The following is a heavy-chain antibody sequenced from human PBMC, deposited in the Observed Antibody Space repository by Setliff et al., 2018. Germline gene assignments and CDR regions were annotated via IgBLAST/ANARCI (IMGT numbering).Heavy chain of an antibody. CDR1: GYTFTNYG. CDR3: ARVPLPLDIVVVVAATPLEYYYYMDV. J-gene: IGHJ6*03. D-gene: IGHD2-15*01. CDR2: ISAYNGNT. V-gene: IGHV1-18*01. Sequence: ASVKVSCKASGYTFTNYGISWVRQAPGQGLEWMGWISAYNGNTNYAQKLQGRVTMTTDTSTSTAYMELRSLRSDDTAVYYCARVPLPLDIVVVVAATPLEYYYYMDVWGKGTTVTSP.